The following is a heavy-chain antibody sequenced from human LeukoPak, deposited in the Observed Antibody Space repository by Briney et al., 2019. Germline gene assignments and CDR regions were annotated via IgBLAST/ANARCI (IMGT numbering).Heavy chain of an antibody. CDR1: GFTFSTYW. V-gene: IGHV3-7*01. D-gene: IGHD4-17*01. CDR3: ARDMAYGDSSDY. Sequence: GGSLRLSCAASGFTFSTYWVGWVRQAPGKGLEWVAKIKPDGSEKYYVDSVKGRFTISRDNAKNSMFLQMNSLRAEDTAVYYCARDMAYGDSSDYWGQGTLVTVSS. CDR2: IKPDGSEK. J-gene: IGHJ4*02.